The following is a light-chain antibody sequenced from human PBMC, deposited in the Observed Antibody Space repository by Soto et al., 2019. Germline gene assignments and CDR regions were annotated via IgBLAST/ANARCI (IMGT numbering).Light chain of an antibody. CDR2: EVS. Sequence: QSVLTQPASVSGSPGQSITISCTGTTRDVGGYNFVSWYQHHPGEAPKLMIYEVSNRPSGVSHRFSASKSGNTASLTIPGLQAEDEADYYCSSYTTSSTLACVFGTGTKLTVL. J-gene: IGLJ1*01. CDR3: SSYTTSSTLACV. CDR1: TRDVGGYNF. V-gene: IGLV2-14*01.